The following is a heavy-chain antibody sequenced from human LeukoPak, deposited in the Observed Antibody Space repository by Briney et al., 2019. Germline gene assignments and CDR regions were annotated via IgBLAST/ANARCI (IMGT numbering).Heavy chain of an antibody. V-gene: IGHV4-61*02. D-gene: IGHD3-22*01. CDR3: ARASHYYDSSGYYVDAFDI. CDR1: GGSISSGSYY. CDR2: IYTSGST. Sequence: SQTLSLTCTVSGGSISSGSYYWSWIRQPAGKGLEWIGRIYTSGSTHYNPSLKGRVTISVDTSKNQFSLKLSSVTAADTAVYYCARASHYYDSSGYYVDAFDIWGQGTMVTVSS. J-gene: IGHJ3*02.